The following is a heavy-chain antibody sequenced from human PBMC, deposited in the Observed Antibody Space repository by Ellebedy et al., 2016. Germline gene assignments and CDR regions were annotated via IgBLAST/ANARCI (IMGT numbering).Heavy chain of an antibody. Sequence: SETLSLTCAVYGGSFSGYYWSWIRQPPGKGLEWIGEINHRGGTSYNPSLKSRVTMSVDTSKNQFSLKLSSVTAADTAVYYCARGRDYYDSSGLGDWGQGTLVTVSS. J-gene: IGHJ4*02. CDR3: ARGRDYYDSSGLGD. CDR1: GGSFSGYY. CDR2: INHRGGT. V-gene: IGHV4-34*01. D-gene: IGHD3-22*01.